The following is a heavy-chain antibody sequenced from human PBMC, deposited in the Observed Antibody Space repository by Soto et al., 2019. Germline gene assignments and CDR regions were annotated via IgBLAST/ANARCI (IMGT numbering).Heavy chain of an antibody. Sequence: SATLSLTCTVSGGSISSSSYYWGWIRQPPGKGLEWIGSIYYSGSTYYNPSLKSRVTISVDTSKNQFSLKLSSVTAADTAVYYCARQGIASTGNGYFDLWGRGTLVTVSS. J-gene: IGHJ2*01. D-gene: IGHD2-15*01. CDR3: ARQGIASTGNGYFDL. V-gene: IGHV4-39*01. CDR1: GGSISSSSYY. CDR2: IYYSGST.